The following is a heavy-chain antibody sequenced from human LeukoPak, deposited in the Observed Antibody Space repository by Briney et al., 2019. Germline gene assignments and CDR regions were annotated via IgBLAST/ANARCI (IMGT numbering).Heavy chain of an antibody. CDR2: IQYDGITK. V-gene: IGHV3-30*02. CDR3: ARDSETLWFGLRSYYYYMDV. Sequence: GGSLRLSCTASGLSFTTGGMHWVRQAPGKGLEWLAFIQYDGITKKYADSVKGRFTISRDNAKNSLYLQMNSLRAEDTAVYYCARDSETLWFGLRSYYYYMDVWGKGTTVTISS. D-gene: IGHD3-10*01. CDR1: GLSFTTGG. J-gene: IGHJ6*03.